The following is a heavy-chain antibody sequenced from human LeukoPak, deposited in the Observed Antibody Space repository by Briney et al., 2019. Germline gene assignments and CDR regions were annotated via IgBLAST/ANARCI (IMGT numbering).Heavy chain of an antibody. Sequence: GASVKVSCKASGYTFTRYAMNWVRQAPGQGREGMGWINTNTGNPTSAQGFTGRFVFSLDTSLSTAYLQISSLKHGDSAVYYCANGEGGRLLFEGGNIDYWGQGTLVTVSS. CDR2: INTNTGNP. J-gene: IGHJ4*02. V-gene: IGHV7-4-1*02. D-gene: IGHD2-2*01. CDR1: GYTFTRYA. CDR3: ANGEGGRLLFEGGNIDY.